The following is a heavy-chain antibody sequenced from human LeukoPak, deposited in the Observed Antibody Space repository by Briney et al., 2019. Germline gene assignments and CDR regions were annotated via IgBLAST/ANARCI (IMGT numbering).Heavy chain of an antibody. J-gene: IGHJ4*02. CDR3: ARQTGSGLFILP. V-gene: IGHV4-39*01. CDR1: GDSISSSNCY. Sequence: SETLSLTCTVSGDSISSSNCYWGWIRQPPGKGLEWIGSIYFSGGTYYNASLKSRVTISVDTSKNQFSLKLSSVTAADTAVYYCARQTGSGLFILPGGQGTLVTVSS. CDR2: IYFSGGT. D-gene: IGHD3/OR15-3a*01.